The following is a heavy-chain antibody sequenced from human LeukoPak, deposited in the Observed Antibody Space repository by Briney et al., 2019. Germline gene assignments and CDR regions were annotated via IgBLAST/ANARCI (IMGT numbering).Heavy chain of an antibody. V-gene: IGHV3-7*01. D-gene: IGHD3-22*01. CDR1: GFTFSNYW. Sequence: GGSLRLSCAASGFTFSNYWMTWVRQAPGKGLEWVAHVEPDGSEKSYVDSVKGRFTISRDNAQNSLYLQMNSLRAEDTAVYYCARDRGYYVFDYWGQGTLVTVSS. CDR3: ARDRGYYVFDY. CDR2: VEPDGSEK. J-gene: IGHJ4*02.